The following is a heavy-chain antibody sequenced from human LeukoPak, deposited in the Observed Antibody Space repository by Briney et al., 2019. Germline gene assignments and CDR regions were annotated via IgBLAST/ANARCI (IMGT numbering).Heavy chain of an antibody. V-gene: IGHV3-53*01. CDR3: ARDMVRGVIGAFDI. D-gene: IGHD3-10*01. J-gene: IGHJ3*02. CDR2: IYRGGST. CDR1: GFTVSSNY. Sequence: GGSLRLSCAASGFTVSSNYMSWVRQAPGKGLECVSVIYRGGSTYYADSVKGRFTISRDNSKNTLYFQMNSLRAEDTAVYYCARDMVRGVIGAFDIWGQGTMVTVSS.